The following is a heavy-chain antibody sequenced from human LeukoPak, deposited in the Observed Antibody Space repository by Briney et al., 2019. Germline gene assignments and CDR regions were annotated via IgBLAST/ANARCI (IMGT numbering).Heavy chain of an antibody. V-gene: IGHV1-46*01. D-gene: IGHD3-3*01. CDR2: INPSGGST. J-gene: IGHJ4*02. CDR3: ARGTANFWSGYSSHFDY. Sequence: ASVTVSCKASGYTFPIYYMHWVRQAPGQGLEWMGIINPSGGSTSYAQKFQGRVTMTRDTSTSTVYMEVSSLRSEDTAVYYCARGTANFWSGYSSHFDYWGQGTLVTVSS. CDR1: GYTFPIYY.